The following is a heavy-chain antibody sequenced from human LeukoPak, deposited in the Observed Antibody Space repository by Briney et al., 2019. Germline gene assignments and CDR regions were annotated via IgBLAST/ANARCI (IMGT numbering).Heavy chain of an antibody. CDR1: GGSISSYY. J-gene: IGHJ4*02. D-gene: IGHD3-3*01. CDR2: IYYSGST. Sequence: SETLSLTCTVSGGSISSYYWSWVRQPPGKGLEWIGYIYYSGSTNYNPSLKSRVTISVDTSKNQFSLKLTSVTAADTAVYYCARGVPEYYDFWSGYFYYFDYWGQGTLVTVSS. CDR3: ARGVPEYYDFWSGYFYYFDY. V-gene: IGHV4-59*01.